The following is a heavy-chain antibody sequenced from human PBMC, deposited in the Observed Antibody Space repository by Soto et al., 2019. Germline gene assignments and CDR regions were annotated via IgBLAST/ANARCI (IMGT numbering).Heavy chain of an antibody. CDR3: AREGYDFWSGYSFYYYGMDV. J-gene: IGHJ6*02. CDR1: GFTFSSYW. V-gene: IGHV3-7*03. D-gene: IGHD3-3*01. CDR2: IKQDGSEK. Sequence: GGSLRLSCAASGFTFSSYWMSWVRQAPGKGLEWVANIKQDGSEKYYVDSVKGRFTISRGNAKNSLYLQMNSLRAEDTAVYYCAREGYDFWSGYSFYYYGMDVWGQGTTVTVSS.